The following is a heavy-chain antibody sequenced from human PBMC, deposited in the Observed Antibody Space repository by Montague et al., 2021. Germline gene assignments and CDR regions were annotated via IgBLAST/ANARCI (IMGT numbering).Heavy chain of an antibody. D-gene: IGHD1-14*01. Sequence: SETLSLTCSVSGVSIGEKSFYWGWVRQAPRRGLEWIGHMFYRGNIYYNPSLQSRVSNSVDTSKNQFSLTLTSVTASDTAVYYCARRCYGDPQTDPEPANCALDVWGQGTSVTVSS. CDR2: MFYRGNI. V-gene: IGHV4-39*01. CDR3: ARRCYGDPQTDPEPANCALDV. CDR1: GVSIGEKSFY. J-gene: IGHJ6*02.